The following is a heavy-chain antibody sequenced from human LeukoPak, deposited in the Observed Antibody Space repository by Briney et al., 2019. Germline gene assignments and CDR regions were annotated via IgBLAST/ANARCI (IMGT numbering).Heavy chain of an antibody. Sequence: GGSLRLSCAASGFTFNDYFMSWVRQAPGKGLEWVSYIGSGGTTIYYADSVKGRFTISRDNAKNTLYLQMNSLRAEDTAVYYCTRDAIYCGGDCYLFDPWGQGTLVTVSS. CDR1: GFTFNDYF. CDR2: IGSGGTTI. V-gene: IGHV3-11*04. CDR3: TRDAIYCGGDCYLFDP. D-gene: IGHD2-21*01. J-gene: IGHJ5*02.